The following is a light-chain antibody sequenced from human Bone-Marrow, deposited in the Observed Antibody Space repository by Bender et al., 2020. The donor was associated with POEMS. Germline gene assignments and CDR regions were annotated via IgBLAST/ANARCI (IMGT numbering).Light chain of an antibody. V-gene: IGLV1-44*01. CDR3: GACNCGLDAGV. CDR2: SDN. J-gene: IGLJ5*02. Sequence: QSVLTQPPSASGTPGQRVTISCSGSNSNIGTNAVNWYQQFPGTAPKLLIYSDNQRPSGVPDRFYAFKSGTSASLAISGLQSEDEADYYCGACNCGLDAGVLGQWTTRTV. CDR1: NSNIGTNA.